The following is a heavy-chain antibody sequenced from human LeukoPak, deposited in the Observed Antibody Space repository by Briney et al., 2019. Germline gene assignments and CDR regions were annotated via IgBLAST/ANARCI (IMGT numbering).Heavy chain of an antibody. Sequence: PSETLSLTCAVSGGSISSSNWWSWVRQPPGKGLEWIGEIYHSGSTNYNPSLKSRVTISVDTSKNQFSLKLSSVTAADTAVYYCAREGKYATYSSSHKNWLDPWGQGTLVTVSS. CDR1: GGSISSSNW. V-gene: IGHV4-4*02. CDR3: AREGKYATYSSSHKNWLDP. J-gene: IGHJ5*02. D-gene: IGHD6-6*01. CDR2: IYHSGST.